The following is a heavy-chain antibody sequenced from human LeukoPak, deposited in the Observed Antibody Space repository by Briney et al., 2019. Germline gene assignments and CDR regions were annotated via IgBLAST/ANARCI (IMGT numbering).Heavy chain of an antibody. D-gene: IGHD3-10*01. Sequence: GRSLRLSCAASGFTFNTFGMNWVRQAPGKGLEWISYISYSSSITDYADSVKGRFTISRDNAKNSLSLQLNSLRDEDTAVYFCAKVIRGGYGMDVWGQGTTVTVSS. CDR2: ISYSSSIT. CDR1: GFTFNTFG. J-gene: IGHJ6*02. CDR3: AKVIRGGYGMDV. V-gene: IGHV3-48*02.